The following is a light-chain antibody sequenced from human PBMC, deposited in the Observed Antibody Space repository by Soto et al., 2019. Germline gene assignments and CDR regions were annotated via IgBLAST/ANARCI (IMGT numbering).Light chain of an antibody. Sequence: ETVMTQPPVTLSASPEKRATLSCWASQTVYSNLAWYQQKPGQAPRLLIYSASTRATGISASFSGSGSGTEFTLTISSLQSEDFAVYYCQQYNAWPLTFGGGTKVEIK. J-gene: IGKJ4*01. CDR1: QTVYSN. CDR3: QQYNAWPLT. V-gene: IGKV3-15*01. CDR2: SAS.